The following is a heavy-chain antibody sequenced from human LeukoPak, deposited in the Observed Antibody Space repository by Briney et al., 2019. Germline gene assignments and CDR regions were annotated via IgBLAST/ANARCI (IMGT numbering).Heavy chain of an antibody. CDR1: GFTFSSYA. CDR3: AKENYGDSTGGRFQH. J-gene: IGHJ1*01. D-gene: IGHD4-17*01. CDR2: ISYDGSNK. Sequence: PGGSLRLSCAASGFTFSSYAMHWVRQAPGKGLEWVAVISYDGSNKYYADSVKGRFTISRDNSKNTLYLQMNSLRADDTAVYYCAKENYGDSTGGRFQHWGQGSLVTVSS. V-gene: IGHV3-30*04.